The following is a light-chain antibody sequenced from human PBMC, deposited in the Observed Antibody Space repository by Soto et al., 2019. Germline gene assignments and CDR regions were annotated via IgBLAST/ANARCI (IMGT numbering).Light chain of an antibody. CDR2: GAS. Sequence: EIVLTQSPGTLSLSPGERATLSCRASQSGSSSYLAWYQQKPGQAPRLLIYGASSRATGIPDRFSVSGSGTDVTLTIRRVEPEDVAVYLCQQYGSSTYTCRQGTKLEIK. CDR3: QQYGSSTYT. J-gene: IGKJ2*01. V-gene: IGKV3-20*01. CDR1: QSGSSSY.